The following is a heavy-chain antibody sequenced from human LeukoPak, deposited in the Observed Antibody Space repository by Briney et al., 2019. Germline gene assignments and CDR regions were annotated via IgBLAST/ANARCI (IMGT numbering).Heavy chain of an antibody. D-gene: IGHD6-6*01. CDR2: INPNSGGT. CDR1: GYTFTGYY. Sequence: ASVKVSRKASGYTFTGYYMHWVRQAPGQGLEWMGWINPNSGGTNYAQKFQGWVTMTRDTSISTAYMELSRLRSDDTAVYYCARDRASIAATLYYYYDMDVWGQGTTVTVSS. CDR3: ARDRASIAATLYYYYDMDV. V-gene: IGHV1-2*04. J-gene: IGHJ6*02.